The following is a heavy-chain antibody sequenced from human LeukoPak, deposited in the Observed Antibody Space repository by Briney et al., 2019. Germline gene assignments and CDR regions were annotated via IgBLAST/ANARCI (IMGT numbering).Heavy chain of an antibody. CDR3: ARDRNSGSSLDI. V-gene: IGHV1-2*04. Sequence: GASVTVSCKASGYTFTGYYIHWVRQAPGQGLEWMGWIYPYSGDTNYAQNFQGWVTMTRDTSISTAYMELSSLKSDDTAVYYCARDRNSGSSLDIWGQGTMLTVSS. CDR2: IYPYSGDT. D-gene: IGHD6-6*01. CDR1: GYTFTGYY. J-gene: IGHJ3*02.